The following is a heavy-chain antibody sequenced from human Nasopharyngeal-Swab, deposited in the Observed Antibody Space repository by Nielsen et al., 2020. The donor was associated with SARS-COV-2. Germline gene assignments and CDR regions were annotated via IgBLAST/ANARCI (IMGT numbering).Heavy chain of an antibody. CDR2: FDPQEGKA. D-gene: IGHD1-1*01. CDR1: GYTLTDLG. V-gene: IGHV1-24*01. CDR3: AATVLSRLQGTAPHLDY. J-gene: IGHJ4*02. Sequence: ASVKVSCKISGYTLTDLGMHWVRRGPGKGPEGMGGFDPQEGKAIYAEEFQGRVTMTEDTGTHTAYMELSSLMSGDTAVYYCAATVLSRLQGTAPHLDYWGQGTHVTVSS.